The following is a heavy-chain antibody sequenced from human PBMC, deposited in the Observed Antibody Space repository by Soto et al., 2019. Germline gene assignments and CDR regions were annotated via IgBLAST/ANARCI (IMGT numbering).Heavy chain of an antibody. V-gene: IGHV1-2*04. J-gene: IGHJ3*02. Sequence: GASVKVSCKASGYTFTGYYMHWVRQAPGQGLEWMGWINPNSGGTNYAQKFQGWATVTRDASISTAYMELSRLRSDDTAVYYCALLRLGELSPDAFDIWGQGTMVTVSS. CDR2: INPNSGGT. CDR3: ALLRLGELSPDAFDI. CDR1: GYTFTGYY. D-gene: IGHD3-16*02.